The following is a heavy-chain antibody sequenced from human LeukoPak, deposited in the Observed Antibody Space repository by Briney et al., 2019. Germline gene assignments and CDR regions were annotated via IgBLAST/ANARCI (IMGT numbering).Heavy chain of an antibody. CDR2: ISSSSSYI. V-gene: IGHV3-21*04. CDR1: GFTFSSYS. J-gene: IGHJ4*02. CDR3: ATTYQYSSGFFDY. Sequence: GGSLRLSCAAPGFTFSSYSTNWVRQAPGKGLEWVSSISSSSSYIYYADSVKGRFTISRDNAKNSLYLQMNSLRAEDTAMYYCATTYQYSSGFFDYWGQGTLVAVSS. D-gene: IGHD5-18*01.